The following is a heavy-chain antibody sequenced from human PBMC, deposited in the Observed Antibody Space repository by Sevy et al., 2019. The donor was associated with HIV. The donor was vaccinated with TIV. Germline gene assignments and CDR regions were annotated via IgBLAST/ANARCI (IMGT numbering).Heavy chain of an antibody. CDR1: GFTFSSYA. CDR3: AKADYGDYYFWFDP. J-gene: IGHJ5*02. CDR2: ISGSGGST. D-gene: IGHD4-17*01. V-gene: IGHV3-23*01. Sequence: GGSLRLSCAASGFTFSSYAMSWVRQAPGKGLEWVSAISGSGGSTYYADSVKGRFSISRDNSKNTLYLQMNSLRAEDTAVYYCAKADYGDYYFWFDPWGQGTLITVSS.